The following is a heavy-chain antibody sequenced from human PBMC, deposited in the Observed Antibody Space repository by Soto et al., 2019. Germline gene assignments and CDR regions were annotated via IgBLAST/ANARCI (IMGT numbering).Heavy chain of an antibody. D-gene: IGHD3-16*02. V-gene: IGHV1-18*01. J-gene: IGHJ4*02. CDR2: ISAYNGNT. CDR3: ARSELGELSSRPFDY. Sequence: VSVKVSCKASGYTFTSYGISWVRQDPGQGLEWMGWISAYNGNTNYAQKLQGRVTMTTDTSTSTAYMELRSLRSDDTAVYYCARSELGELSSRPFDYWGQGTLVTVS. CDR1: GYTFTSYG.